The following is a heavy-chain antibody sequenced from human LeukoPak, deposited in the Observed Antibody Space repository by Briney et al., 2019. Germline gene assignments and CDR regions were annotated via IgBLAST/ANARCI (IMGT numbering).Heavy chain of an antibody. CDR3: ARRKFLGWFDP. Sequence: ASVKVSCKASGYIFTTYDIGWVRQATGQGLEWMGWLNPNSGNAGYAQKFQGRVTISRNTSISTAYMELSSLRSDDTAVYYCARRKFLGWFDPWGQGTLVTVSS. V-gene: IGHV1-8*03. CDR1: GYIFTTYD. CDR2: LNPNSGNA. J-gene: IGHJ5*02. D-gene: IGHD7-27*01.